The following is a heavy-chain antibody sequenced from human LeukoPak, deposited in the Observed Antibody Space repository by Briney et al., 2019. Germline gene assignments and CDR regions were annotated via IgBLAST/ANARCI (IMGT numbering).Heavy chain of an antibody. CDR1: GGSFSGYY. Sequence: PSETLSLTCAVYGGSFSGYYWSWIRQPPGKGLEWIGEINHSGSTNYNPSLKSRVTISVDTSKNQFSLKLSSVTAADTAVYCCARESSPGSGYCSSTSCYTGAFDIWGQGTMVTVSS. V-gene: IGHV4-34*01. CDR2: INHSGST. CDR3: ARESSPGSGYCSSTSCYTGAFDI. J-gene: IGHJ3*02. D-gene: IGHD2-2*02.